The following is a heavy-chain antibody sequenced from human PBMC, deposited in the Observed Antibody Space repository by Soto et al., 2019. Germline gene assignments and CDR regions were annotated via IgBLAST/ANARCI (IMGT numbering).Heavy chain of an antibody. D-gene: IGHD1-26*01. CDR2: ISYDGSNK. J-gene: IGHJ6*02. Sequence: QVQLVESGGGVVQPGRSLRLSCAASGFTFSSYAMHWVRQAPGKGLEWVAVISYDGSNKYFADSVKGRFTISRDNSKNTLYLQMNSLRAEDTAVYYCARAMGGLYYYYYGMDVWCQGTTVTVSS. CDR3: ARAMGGLYYYYYGMDV. CDR1: GFTFSSYA. V-gene: IGHV3-30-3*01.